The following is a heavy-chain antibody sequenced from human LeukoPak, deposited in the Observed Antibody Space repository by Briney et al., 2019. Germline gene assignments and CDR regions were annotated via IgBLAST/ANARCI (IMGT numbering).Heavy chain of an antibody. J-gene: IGHJ6*03. D-gene: IGHD3-10*01. CDR2: ISSNGGST. CDR1: GFTFSSYA. V-gene: IGHV3-64*01. Sequence: GGSLRLSCAASGFTFSSYAMHWVRQAPGKGLEYVSAISSNGGSTYYANSVKGRFTISRDNSKNTLYLQVGSLRAEDMAVYYCARDRDYGSSDYYYYYMDVWGKGTTVTVSS. CDR3: ARDRDYGSSDYYYYYMDV.